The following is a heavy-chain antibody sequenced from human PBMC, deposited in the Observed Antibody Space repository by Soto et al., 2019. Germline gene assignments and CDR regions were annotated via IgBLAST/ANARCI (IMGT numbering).Heavy chain of an antibody. CDR1: GSTFSSYA. Sequence: ASVKVSCKASGSTFSSYAISWVRQAPGQGLEWMGGIIPIFGTANYAQKFQGRVTITADESTSTAYMELSSLRSEDTAVYYCARVLVKAVAGTVLGYWGQGTLVTVSS. V-gene: IGHV1-69*13. CDR2: IIPIFGTA. J-gene: IGHJ4*02. CDR3: ARVLVKAVAGTVLGY. D-gene: IGHD6-19*01.